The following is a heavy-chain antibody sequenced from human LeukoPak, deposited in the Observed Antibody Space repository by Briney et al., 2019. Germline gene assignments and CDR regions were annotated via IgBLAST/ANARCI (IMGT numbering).Heavy chain of an antibody. CDR2: IYHSGST. J-gene: IGHJ5*02. Sequence: KTSETLSLTCPVSGGSISSGGYYWSWIRQPPGKGLEWIGYIYHSGSTYYNPSLKSRVTISVDRSKNQFSLKLSSVTAADTAVYYCARDVPKFGFDPWGQGTLVTVSS. CDR3: ARDVPKFGFDP. V-gene: IGHV4-30-2*01. CDR1: GGSISSGGYY. D-gene: IGHD3-16*01.